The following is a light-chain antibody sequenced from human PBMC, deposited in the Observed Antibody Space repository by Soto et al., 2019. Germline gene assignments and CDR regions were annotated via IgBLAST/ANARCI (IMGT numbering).Light chain of an antibody. CDR2: LSS. Sequence: DIMMTQSPLSLPVTPGEPASISCRSSQSLLYGDGYNYLHWCLQKPGQSPQLLIYLSSNRASAVPDRFSGSGSGTDFTLKISRVEAEDVGVYFCMQTLQALGFGQGTNVDIK. CDR1: QSLLYGDGYNY. CDR3: MQTLQALG. V-gene: IGKV2-28*01. J-gene: IGKJ1*01.